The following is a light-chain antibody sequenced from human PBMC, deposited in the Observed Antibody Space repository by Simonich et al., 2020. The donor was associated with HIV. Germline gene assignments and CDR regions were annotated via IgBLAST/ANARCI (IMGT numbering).Light chain of an antibody. CDR3: HQYNNWPT. J-gene: IGKJ4*01. Sequence: EIVMTQSPATLSVSPGERATLSCRASQSVSSNLAWYQHKPGQAPRLRIYGASTRATGIPARFSGSGSGTAFTLSISSMQSEDFAVYYCHQYNNWPTFGGGTKVEIK. CDR2: GAS. CDR1: QSVSSN. V-gene: IGKV3-15*01.